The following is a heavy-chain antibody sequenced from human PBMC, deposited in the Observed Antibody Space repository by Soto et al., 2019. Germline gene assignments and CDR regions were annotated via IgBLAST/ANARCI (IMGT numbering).Heavy chain of an antibody. V-gene: IGHV1-69*02. CDR3: ARGGGLRGSGSYYKSTLDY. Sequence: QVQLVQSGAEVKKPGSSVKVSCKASGGTFSSYTISWVRQAPGQGLEWMGRIIPILGIANYAQKFQGRVTITADKSTSTAYMELSRLRSEDTAVYYCARGGGLRGSGSYYKSTLDYWGQGTLVTVSS. CDR2: IIPILGIA. J-gene: IGHJ4*02. D-gene: IGHD3-10*01. CDR1: GGTFSSYT.